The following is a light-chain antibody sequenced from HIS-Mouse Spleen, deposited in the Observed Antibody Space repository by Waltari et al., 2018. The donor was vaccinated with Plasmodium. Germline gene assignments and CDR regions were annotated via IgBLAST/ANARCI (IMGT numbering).Light chain of an antibody. J-gene: IGKJ2*01. CDR1: QSVLYSSNNKNY. CDR2: WAS. CDR3: QQYYSTMYT. V-gene: IGKV4-1*01. Sequence: DIVMTQSPDSLAVSLGERATINRKSSQSVLYSSNNKNYLAWYQQKPGQPPKLLIYWASTRESGVPDRFSGSGSGTDFTLTISSLQAEDVAVYYCQQYYSTMYTFGQGTKPEIK.